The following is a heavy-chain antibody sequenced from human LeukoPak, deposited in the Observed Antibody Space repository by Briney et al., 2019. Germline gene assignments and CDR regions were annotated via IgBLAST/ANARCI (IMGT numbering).Heavy chain of an antibody. V-gene: IGHV3-23*01. CDR1: GFTFSSYA. Sequence: GGSLRLSCAASGFTFSSYAMSWIRQAPGKGLEWVSAISGSGGTTYYADSVKGRFTISRDNSKNTPYLQMNSLRAEDTAVYYCAKRQYSSGWYNFDYWGQGTLVTVSS. J-gene: IGHJ4*02. D-gene: IGHD6-13*01. CDR2: ISGSGGTT. CDR3: AKRQYSSGWYNFDY.